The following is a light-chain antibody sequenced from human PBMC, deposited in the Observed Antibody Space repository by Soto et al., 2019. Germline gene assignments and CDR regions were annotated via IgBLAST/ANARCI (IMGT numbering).Light chain of an antibody. Sequence: QPVLTQPPSASGTPGQRVTISCSGSSSNIGSNSVNWYQQLPGTAPKLLMYSSNQRPSGVPDRFSGSKSGTSASLAISWLQSEDEADYYCAAWDDSVNGVVFGGGTKLTVL. V-gene: IGLV1-44*01. CDR2: SSN. J-gene: IGLJ2*01. CDR3: AAWDDSVNGVV. CDR1: SSNIGSNS.